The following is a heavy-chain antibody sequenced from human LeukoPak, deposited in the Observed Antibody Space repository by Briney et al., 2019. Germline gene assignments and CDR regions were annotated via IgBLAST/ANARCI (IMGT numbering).Heavy chain of an antibody. Sequence: SETLSLTCIVSGGSISSSSSYWGWIRQPPGKGLDWIGHIYYSGSTYYNPSLKSRVTVSVDTSKKQFSLKLNSVTAADTAVYYCARYFCGGDCYSGYFDSWGQGTLVTVSS. J-gene: IGHJ4*02. CDR1: GGSISSSSSY. D-gene: IGHD2-21*02. CDR3: ARYFCGGDCYSGYFDS. CDR2: IYYSGST. V-gene: IGHV4-39*01.